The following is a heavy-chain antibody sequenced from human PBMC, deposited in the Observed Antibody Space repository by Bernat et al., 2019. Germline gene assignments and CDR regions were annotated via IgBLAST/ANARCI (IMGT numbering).Heavy chain of an antibody. CDR3: AKDIGGGRWELGNYFDY. CDR1: GFTFDDYA. Sequence: EVQLVESGGGLVQPGRSLRLSCAASGFTFDDYAMHWVRQAPGKGLEWVSGISWNSGSIGYADSVKGRFNISRDNAKNSLYLQMNSLRAEDTALYYCAKDIGGGRWELGNYFDYWGQGTLVTVSS. V-gene: IGHV3-9*01. J-gene: IGHJ4*02. CDR2: ISWNSGSI. D-gene: IGHD1-26*01.